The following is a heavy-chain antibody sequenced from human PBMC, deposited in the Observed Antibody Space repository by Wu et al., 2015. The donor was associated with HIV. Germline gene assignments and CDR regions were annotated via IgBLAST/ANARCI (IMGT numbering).Heavy chain of an antibody. CDR3: ARDFWSGYSYGYEGFDY. J-gene: IGHJ4*02. CDR1: GGTFSSYA. Sequence: QVQLVQSGAEVKKPGASVKVSCKASGGTFSSYAISWVRQAPGQGLEWMGGIIPIFGTANYAQKFQGRVTITTDESTSTAYMELSSLRSEDTAVYYCARDFWSGYSYGYEGFDYWGQGTLVTVSS. V-gene: IGHV1-69*01. D-gene: IGHD5-18*01. CDR2: IIPIFGTA.